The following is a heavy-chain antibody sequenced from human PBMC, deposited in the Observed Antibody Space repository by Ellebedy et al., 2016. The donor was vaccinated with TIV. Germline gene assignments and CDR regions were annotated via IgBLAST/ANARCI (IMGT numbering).Heavy chain of an antibody. CDR1: GYTFTDYR. V-gene: IGHV1-2*02. J-gene: IGHJ4*02. D-gene: IGHD1-26*01. CDR2: ISPNGGGT. Sequence: AASVKVSCKASGYTFTDYRLDWVRQAPGLGLEWMGWISPNGGGTLYAQKFQGRVSMTGDTSISTAYLELSRLTSDDTAVYYGARDYWGSYEYWGQGTLVTVSS. CDR3: ARDYWGSYEY.